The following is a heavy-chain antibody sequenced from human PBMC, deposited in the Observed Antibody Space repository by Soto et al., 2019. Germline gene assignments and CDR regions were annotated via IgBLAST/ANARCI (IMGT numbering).Heavy chain of an antibody. V-gene: IGHV4-31*03. D-gene: IGHD2-2*01. CDR1: GGSISSGGYY. J-gene: IGHJ4*02. CDR2: IYYSGST. Sequence: QVQLQEWGAGLVKPSQTLSLTCTVSGGSISSGGYYWSWIRQHPGKGLEWIRYIYYSGSTYYNPSLKSRVTISVDTSKNQFSLKLSSVTAADTAVYYCARGRSSTSPYPIGYWGQGTLVTVSS. CDR3: ARGRSSTSPYPIGY.